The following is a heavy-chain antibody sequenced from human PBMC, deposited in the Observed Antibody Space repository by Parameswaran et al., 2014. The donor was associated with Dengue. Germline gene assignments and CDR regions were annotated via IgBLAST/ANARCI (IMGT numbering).Heavy chain of an antibody. CDR3: AREEQGSGYMDV. CDR2: IYYSGST. D-gene: IGHD2-15*01. Sequence: VRQAPGKGLEWIGYIYYSGSTYYNPSLKSRVTISVDTSKNQFSLKLSSVTAADTAVYYCAREEQGSGYMDVWGKGTTVTVSS. V-gene: IGHV4-30-4*01. J-gene: IGHJ6*03.